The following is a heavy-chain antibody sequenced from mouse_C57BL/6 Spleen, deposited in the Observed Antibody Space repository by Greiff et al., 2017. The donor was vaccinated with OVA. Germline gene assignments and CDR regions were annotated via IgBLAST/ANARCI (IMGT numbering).Heavy chain of an antibody. CDR1: GFSLTSYG. V-gene: IGHV2-6-1*01. CDR3: ARHGPPYGYDGAWFAY. CDR2: IWSDGST. J-gene: IGHJ3*01. Sequence: QVQLKESGPGLVAPSQSLSITCTVSGFSLTSYGVHWVRQPPGKGLEWLVVIWSDGSTTYNSALKSRLSISKDNSKSQVFLKMNSLQTDDTAMDYCARHGPPYGYDGAWFAYWGQGTLVTVSA. D-gene: IGHD2-2*01.